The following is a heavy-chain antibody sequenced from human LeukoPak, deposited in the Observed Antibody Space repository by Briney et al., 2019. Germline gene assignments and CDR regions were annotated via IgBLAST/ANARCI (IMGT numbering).Heavy chain of an antibody. J-gene: IGHJ4*02. CDR2: INPNSGGT. V-gene: IGHV1-2*02. D-gene: IGHD3-22*01. CDR3: ARDHYDSSGPADY. Sequence: ASVKVSCKASGYTFTGYYMHWVRQAPGQGPEWMGWINPNSGGTNYAQKFQGRVTMTRDTSISTAYMELSRLRSDDTAVYYCARDHYDSSGPADYWGQGTLVTVSS. CDR1: GYTFTGYY.